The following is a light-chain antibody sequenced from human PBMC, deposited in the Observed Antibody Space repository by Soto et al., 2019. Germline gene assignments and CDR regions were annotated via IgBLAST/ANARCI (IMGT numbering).Light chain of an antibody. CDR3: QQYGSSPPMYT. CDR1: QSVASRA. Sequence: IVLTQSPGTLSLSPGERATLSCRASQSVASRALAWYQQKPGQAPRLLLYYASKRATGIPDRFSGSGSGKDFNLTISRLESEDFAVYYCQQYGSSPPMYTFGQGTKLEIK. V-gene: IGKV3-20*01. CDR2: YAS. J-gene: IGKJ2*01.